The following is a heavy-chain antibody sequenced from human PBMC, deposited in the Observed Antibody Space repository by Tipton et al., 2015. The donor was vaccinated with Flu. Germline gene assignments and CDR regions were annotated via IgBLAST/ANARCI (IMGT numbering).Heavy chain of an antibody. CDR2: INPNSGGT. CDR3: ARDRDPYDFWSGYPDNWFDP. V-gene: IGHV1-2*02. Sequence: QSGAEVKKPGASVKVSCKASGYTFTGYYMHWVRQAPGQGLEWMGWINPNSGGTNYAQKLQGRVTMTRDTSISTAYMELSRLRSDDTAVYYCARDRDPYDFWSGYPDNWFDPWGQGTLVTVSS. J-gene: IGHJ5*02. CDR1: GYTFTGYY. D-gene: IGHD3-3*01.